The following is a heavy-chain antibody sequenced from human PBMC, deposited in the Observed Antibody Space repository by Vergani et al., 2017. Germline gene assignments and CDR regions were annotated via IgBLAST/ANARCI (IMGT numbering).Heavy chain of an antibody. D-gene: IGHD3-9*01. V-gene: IGHV3-48*01. J-gene: IGHJ5*01. CDR3: ARARCIETCYMSNWLDS. Sequence: DVQLVESGGTLVQPGGSLRLSCAASGFPFRSHSMNWVRQAPGKGLEWISYISMSSSTIHYADSVRGRFTISRDNAKNSLYLQMNSLRVEDMGVYYCARARCIETCYMSNWLDSWGQGTLVTVSS. CDR1: GFPFRSHS. CDR2: ISMSSSTI.